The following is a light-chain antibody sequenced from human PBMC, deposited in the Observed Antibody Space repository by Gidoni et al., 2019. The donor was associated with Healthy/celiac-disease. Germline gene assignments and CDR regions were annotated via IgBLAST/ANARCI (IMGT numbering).Light chain of an antibody. J-gene: IGLJ1*01. CDR2: GKN. V-gene: IGLV3-19*01. Sequence: SSELTQDPAVSVALGQTVRITCQGASLRSYYASWYQQKPEQAPVLVIYGKNNRPSGIPDRFSGSSSGNTASLTITGAQAADEADYYCNSRDSSGNHYVFGTGTKVTVL. CDR3: NSRDSSGNHYV. CDR1: SLRSYY.